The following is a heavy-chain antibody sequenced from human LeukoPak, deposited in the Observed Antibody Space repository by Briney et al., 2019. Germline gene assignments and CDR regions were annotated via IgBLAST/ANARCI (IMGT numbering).Heavy chain of an antibody. CDR1: GGSISSSSYY. V-gene: IGHV4-39*01. D-gene: IGHD3-3*01. CDR2: IYYSGST. Sequence: SETLSLTXTVSGGSISSSSYYWGWISQPPGKGLQWIGSIYYSGSTYYNPSLKSRVTISVDTSKNQFSLKLSSVTAADTAVYYCARQGYYDFWSGQHDYWGQGTLVTVSS. CDR3: ARQGYYDFWSGQHDY. J-gene: IGHJ4*02.